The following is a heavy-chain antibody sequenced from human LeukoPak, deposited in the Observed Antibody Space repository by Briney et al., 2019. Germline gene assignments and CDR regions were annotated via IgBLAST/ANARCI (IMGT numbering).Heavy chain of an antibody. CDR2: ISYDGSNK. V-gene: IGHV3-30*04. CDR1: GFTFSSYA. J-gene: IGHJ6*02. CDR3: ARMYYYDSSGYPYYYYYGMAV. Sequence: GRSLRLSCAASGFTFSSYAMHWVRQAPGKGLEWVAVISYDGSNKYYADSVKGRFTISRDNSKNTLYLQMNSLRAEDTAVYYCARMYYYDSSGYPYYYYYGMAVWAKGPRSPSP. D-gene: IGHD3-22*01.